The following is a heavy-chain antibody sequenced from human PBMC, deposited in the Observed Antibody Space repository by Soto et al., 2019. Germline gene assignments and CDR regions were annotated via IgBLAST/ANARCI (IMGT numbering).Heavy chain of an antibody. Sequence: KASETLSLTCTVSGGSISSRDSYWGWIRQPPGKGLEWIGSFHYSGSTYYNPSLKSRVTISVDTSKNQLSLRVTSVTAADTAVYYCARGFGRSHFDYWAQGTLVTVSS. CDR3: ARGFGRSHFDY. CDR2: FHYSGST. D-gene: IGHD3-16*01. CDR1: GGSISSRDSY. V-gene: IGHV4-39*01. J-gene: IGHJ4*02.